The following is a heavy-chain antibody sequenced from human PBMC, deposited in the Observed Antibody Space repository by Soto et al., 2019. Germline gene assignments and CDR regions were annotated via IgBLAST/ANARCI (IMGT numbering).Heavy chain of an antibody. D-gene: IGHD1-26*01. CDR3: ARDPIGIVGATFP. V-gene: IGHV3-21*01. J-gene: IGHJ4*02. Sequence: GGSLRLSCAASGFTFSSYSMNWVRQAPGKGLEWVSSISSSSSYIYYADSVKGRFTISRDNAKNSLYLQMNSLRAEDTAVYYCARDPIGIVGATFPWGQGTLVTVSS. CDR2: ISSSSSYI. CDR1: GFTFSSYS.